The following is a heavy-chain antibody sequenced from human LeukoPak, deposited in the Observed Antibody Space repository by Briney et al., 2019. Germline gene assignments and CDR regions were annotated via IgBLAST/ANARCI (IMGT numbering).Heavy chain of an antibody. CDR2: ILYDGSKK. J-gene: IGHJ3*02. CDR1: GFTFTNYN. V-gene: IGHV3-30*18. CDR3: ANFDGDSQAFHI. Sequence: GGSLRLSCAASGFTFTNYNMHWVRQTPGKGLQWVAAILYDGSKKYYADSVKGRFSVYRDNSDYTLYLQMNNLKTEDTALYSCANFDGDSQAFHIWGLGTMVTVSS. D-gene: IGHD3-9*01.